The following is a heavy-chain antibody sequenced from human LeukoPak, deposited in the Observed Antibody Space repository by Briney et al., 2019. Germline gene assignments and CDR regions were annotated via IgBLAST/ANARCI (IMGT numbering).Heavy chain of an antibody. J-gene: IGHJ4*02. D-gene: IGHD2-2*01. CDR2: IYPGDSDT. CDR3: ASGACSSTSCYGLSYFDY. Sequence: GESLKISCQGSGYRFTSYWIGWVRQLPGKGLEWMGIIYPGDSDTRYSPSFQGQVTISADKSISTAYLQWSSLKASDTAMYYCASGACSSTSCYGLSYFDYWGQGTLVTVSS. V-gene: IGHV5-51*01. CDR1: GYRFTSYW.